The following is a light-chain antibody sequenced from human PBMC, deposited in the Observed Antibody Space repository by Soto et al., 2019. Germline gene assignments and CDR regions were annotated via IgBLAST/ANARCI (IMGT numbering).Light chain of an antibody. CDR3: QQRKSYPLT. CDR1: QGISSY. Sequence: IQLTQSPSSLSASVGDRVTITCRASQGISSYLAWYQQKPGKAPKLLIYAASTLQSGVPSRFSGSGSGTDFTLNISSLQPEDFATYSCQQRKSYPLTFGGGTKVEIK. J-gene: IGKJ4*01. V-gene: IGKV1-9*01. CDR2: AAS.